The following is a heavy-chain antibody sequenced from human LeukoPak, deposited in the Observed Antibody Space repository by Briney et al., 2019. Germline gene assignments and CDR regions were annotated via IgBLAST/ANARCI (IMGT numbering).Heavy chain of an antibody. J-gene: IGHJ3*02. CDR2: IYYSGST. Sequence: SETLSLTCTVSGDSISSYYWSWTRQPPGKGLEWIGYIYYSGSTNYSPSLKSRVTISVDTSKKQFSLKLSSVTAADTAVYYCARSERIIMILGGAFDIWGQGTVVTVSS. CDR3: ARSERIIMILGGAFDI. D-gene: IGHD3-22*01. CDR1: GDSISSYY. V-gene: IGHV4-59*08.